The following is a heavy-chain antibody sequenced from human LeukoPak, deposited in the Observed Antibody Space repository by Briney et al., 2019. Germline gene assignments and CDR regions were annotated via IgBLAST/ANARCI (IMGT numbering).Heavy chain of an antibody. Sequence: GGSLRLSCAASGFTFSSYWMHWVRQAPGKGLEWVSAISGSGGSTYYADSVKGRFTISRDNSKNTLYLQMNSLRAEDTAVYYCARGGVITMVRGAPDYWGQGTLVTVSS. CDR2: ISGSGGST. CDR1: GFTFSSYW. J-gene: IGHJ4*02. V-gene: IGHV3-23*01. D-gene: IGHD3-10*01. CDR3: ARGGVITMVRGAPDY.